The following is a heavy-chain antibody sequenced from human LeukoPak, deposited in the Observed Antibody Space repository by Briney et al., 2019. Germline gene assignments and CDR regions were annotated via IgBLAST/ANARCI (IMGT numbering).Heavy chain of an antibody. CDR2: ISSSSKTI. V-gene: IGHV3-48*01. Sequence: GGSLRLSCAASGFTFSNYSMNWVRQAPGKGLEWVSYISSSSKTIYYADSVKGRFTISRDNAKNSLYLQMNSLRAEDTAVYYCARDLGAVAGTFDYWGQGTLVTVSS. CDR3: ARDLGAVAGTFDY. CDR1: GFTFSNYS. J-gene: IGHJ4*02. D-gene: IGHD6-19*01.